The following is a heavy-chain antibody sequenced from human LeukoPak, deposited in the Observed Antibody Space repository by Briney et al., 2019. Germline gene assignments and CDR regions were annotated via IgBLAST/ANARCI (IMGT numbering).Heavy chain of an antibody. V-gene: IGHV4-39*02. CDR1: GGSIISSSYN. D-gene: IGHD5-12*01. J-gene: IGHJ2*01. CDR3: AKDLGYRGYDPDWYFDL. CDR2: IYYSGTT. Sequence: PSETLSLTCTVSGGSIISSSYNWGWIRQPPGKDLEWIGTIYYSGTTYYNPSLQSRVTISVDTSKNEFSLKVNFVTAADTAVYYCAKDLGYRGYDPDWYFDLWGRGTLVTVSS.